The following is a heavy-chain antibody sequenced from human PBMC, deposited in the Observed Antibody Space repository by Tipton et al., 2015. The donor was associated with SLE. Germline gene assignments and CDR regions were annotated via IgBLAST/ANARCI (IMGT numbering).Heavy chain of an antibody. CDR2: VDYIGNT. V-gene: IGHV4-59*08. J-gene: IGHJ1*01. CDR1: GGSFSGYY. D-gene: IGHD6-6*01. Sequence: TLSPHLRCLGGSFSGYYWSWIRQPPGKGLEWIGYVDYIGNTNYNPSLKSRVTISVDTSKNQFSLKLTSVTAADTAVYYCARLVFGSSSRFFQHWGQGTLVTVSS. CDR3: ARLVFGSSSRFFQH.